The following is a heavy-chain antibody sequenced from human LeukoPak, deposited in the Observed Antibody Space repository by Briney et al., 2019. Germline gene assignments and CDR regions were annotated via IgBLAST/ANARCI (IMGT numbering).Heavy chain of an antibody. V-gene: IGHV3-9*01. D-gene: IGHD6-13*01. CDR3: AKDASMGQQLVFDY. J-gene: IGHJ4*02. CDR2: IRWNSGSI. Sequence: ARSLRLSCAASGFTFDDYAMHWVRQAPGKGPKRVSGIRWNSGSIGYADSVKGRFTISRDNAKNSLYLQMNSLRAEDTALYYCAKDASMGQQLVFDYWGQGTLVTVSS. CDR1: GFTFDDYA.